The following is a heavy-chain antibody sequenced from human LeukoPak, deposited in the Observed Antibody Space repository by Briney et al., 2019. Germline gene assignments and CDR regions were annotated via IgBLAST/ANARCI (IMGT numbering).Heavy chain of an antibody. D-gene: IGHD5/OR15-5a*01. J-gene: IGHJ4*02. Sequence: SETLSLTCTVSGASISSYYWSWIRQSPGKGLEWIGYIYYNGNTNYNPSLKGRVTISVDSSKNQFSLRLSSVTAADTAVYYCARVAVSTREYFDYWGQGTLVTVSS. CDR2: IYYNGNT. V-gene: IGHV4-59*01. CDR3: ARVAVSTREYFDY. CDR1: GASISSYY.